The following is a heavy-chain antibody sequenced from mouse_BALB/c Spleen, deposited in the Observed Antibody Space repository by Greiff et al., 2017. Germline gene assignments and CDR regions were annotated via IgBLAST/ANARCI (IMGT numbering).Heavy chain of an antibody. Sequence: DVMLVESGGGLVKPGGSLKLSCAASGFTFSDYYMYWVRQTPEKRLEWVATISDGGSYTYYPDSVKGRFTISRDNAKNNLYLQMSSLKSEDTAMYYCARGGYDYYFDYWGQGTTLTVSS. J-gene: IGHJ2*01. D-gene: IGHD2-2*01. CDR3: ARGGYDYYFDY. V-gene: IGHV5-4*02. CDR1: GFTFSDYY. CDR2: ISDGGSYT.